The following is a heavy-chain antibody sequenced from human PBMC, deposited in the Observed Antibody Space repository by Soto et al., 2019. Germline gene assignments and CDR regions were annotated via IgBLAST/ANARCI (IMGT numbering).Heavy chain of an antibody. V-gene: IGHV1-69*02. J-gene: IGHJ4*02. CDR1: GDTFNFYT. CDR3: ATSFGSGSRAFDY. CDR2: FNPILSFS. D-gene: IGHD3-10*01. Sequence: QVQLVQSGAEVKKPGSSVKVSCKASGDTFNFYTINWVRQAPGLGLEWMGRFNPILSFSNSALKFQGRVTLTADKSTSAGYMVLSGLRSEDTAIYCCATSFGSGSRAFDYWGQGALVTVSS.